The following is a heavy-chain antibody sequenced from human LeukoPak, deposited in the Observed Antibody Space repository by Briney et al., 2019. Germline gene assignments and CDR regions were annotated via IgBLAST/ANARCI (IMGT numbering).Heavy chain of an antibody. CDR3: ARSRDGYNLAFDY. J-gene: IGHJ4*02. CDR2: IYYSGST. V-gene: IGHV4-31*03. D-gene: IGHD5-24*01. CDR1: GGSISSGGYY. Sequence: SETLSLTRTVSGGSISSGGYYWSWIRQHPGKGLEWIGYIYYSGSTYYNPSLKSRVTISVDTSKNQFSLKLSSVTAADTAVYYCARSRDGYNLAFDYWGQGTLVTVSS.